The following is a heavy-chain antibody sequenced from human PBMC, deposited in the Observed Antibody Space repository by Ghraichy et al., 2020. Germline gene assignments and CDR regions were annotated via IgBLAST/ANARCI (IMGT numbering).Heavy chain of an antibody. D-gene: IGHD2-15*01. V-gene: IGHV4-31*03. Sequence: SETLSLTCTVSGGSISSAGSYWSWIRQLPGKGLEWIGYIHNSGTGSTYYTSSLKSRVNISADTSKNQFSLKLSSVTAADTAVYYCALLKGGWNWFDPWGQGTLVTVSS. J-gene: IGHJ5*02. CDR1: GGSISSAGSY. CDR3: ALLKGGWNWFDP. CDR2: IHNSGTGST.